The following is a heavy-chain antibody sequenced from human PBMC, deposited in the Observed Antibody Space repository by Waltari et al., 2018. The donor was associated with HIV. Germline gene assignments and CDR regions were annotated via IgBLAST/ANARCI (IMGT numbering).Heavy chain of an antibody. CDR1: KFWFRRYW. CDR3: ARGDQWGIFLDSYYGLDV. J-gene: IGHJ6*02. D-gene: IGHD1-26*01. CDR2: INQDSTKK. V-gene: IGHV3-7*01. Sequence: EALLVESGGGVVEPGGSLRLSCEASKFWFRRYWMVWVRQASGKGLEFVANINQDSTKKNYAESGKGRFSVSRDNGKYSVFLEMNRLRVQDTAVYFCARGDQWGIFLDSYYGLDVWGRGTTVIVSS.